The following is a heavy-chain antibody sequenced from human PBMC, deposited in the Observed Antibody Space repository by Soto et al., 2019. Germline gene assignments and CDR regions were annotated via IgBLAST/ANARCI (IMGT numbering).Heavy chain of an antibody. V-gene: IGHV4-34*01. CDR2: INHSGST. J-gene: IGHJ6*03. CDR1: GGSFSGYY. Sequence: SETLSLTCAVYGGSFSGYYWSWIRQPPGKGLEWIGEINHSGSTNYNPSLKSRVTISVDTSKNQFSLKLSSVTAADTAVYYCARGSRTIFGGFYYYYIDVWGKGTTVTVSS. D-gene: IGHD3-3*01. CDR3: ARGSRTIFGGFYYYYIDV.